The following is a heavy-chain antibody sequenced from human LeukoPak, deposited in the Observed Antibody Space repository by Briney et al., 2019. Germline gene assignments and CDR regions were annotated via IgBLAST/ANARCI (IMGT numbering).Heavy chain of an antibody. D-gene: IGHD4-23*01. CDR2: ISGSGGST. J-gene: IGHJ4*02. CDR1: GFTFSSYA. CDR3: ARDARDGYGGNPFDY. V-gene: IGHV3-23*01. Sequence: GGSLRLSCAASGFTFSSYAMSWVRQAPGKGLEWVSTISGSGGSTFYADSVKGRFTISRDNSENTLYLQMNSLRAEDTAVYYCARDARDGYGGNPFDYWGQGTLVTVSS.